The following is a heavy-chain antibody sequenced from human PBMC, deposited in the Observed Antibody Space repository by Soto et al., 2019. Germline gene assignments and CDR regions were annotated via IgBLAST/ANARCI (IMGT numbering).Heavy chain of an antibody. Sequence: GGSLRLSCTGSEFTFGDFGMSWFRQAPGKGLEWLSFIRSKGYGGTTESAASVRGRFITSRDDSKSIAYLQMNSLKTEDTAVYYCASLTSWSQEYYYGMDVWGQGTTVTVSS. V-gene: IGHV3-49*03. J-gene: IGHJ6*02. CDR2: IRSKGYGGTT. D-gene: IGHD2-2*01. CDR3: ASLTSWSQEYYYGMDV. CDR1: EFTFGDFG.